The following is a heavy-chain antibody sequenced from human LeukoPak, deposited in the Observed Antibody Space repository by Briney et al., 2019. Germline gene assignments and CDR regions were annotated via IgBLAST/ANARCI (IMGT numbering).Heavy chain of an antibody. CDR1: GYSTSSGYY. Sequence: PSETLSLTCTVSGYSTSSGYYRGWIRQPPGKGLEWIGSIYHSGSTYYNPSLKSRVTISVDTSKNQFSLKLSSVTAADTAVYYCARNAERNNWFDPWGQGTLVTVSS. D-gene: IGHD1-1*01. J-gene: IGHJ5*02. V-gene: IGHV4-38-2*02. CDR2: IYHSGST. CDR3: ARNAERNNWFDP.